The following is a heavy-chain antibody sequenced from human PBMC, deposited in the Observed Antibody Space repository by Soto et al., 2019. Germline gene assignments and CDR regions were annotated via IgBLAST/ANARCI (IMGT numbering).Heavy chain of an antibody. CDR3: ARGTLGYCSSTSCYAAGGFDY. Sequence: GGSLRLSCAASGFTFSSYGMHWVRQAPGKGLEWVTVISYDGSNKYYADSVKGRFTISRDNSKNTLYLQMNSLRAEDTAVYYCARGTLGYCSSTSCYAAGGFDYWGQGPRVTVSS. D-gene: IGHD2-2*01. J-gene: IGHJ4*02. CDR2: ISYDGSNK. V-gene: IGHV3-30*03. CDR1: GFTFSSYG.